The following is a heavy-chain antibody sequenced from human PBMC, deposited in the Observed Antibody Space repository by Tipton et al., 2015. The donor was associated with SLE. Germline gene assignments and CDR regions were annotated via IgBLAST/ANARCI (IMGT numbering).Heavy chain of an antibody. CDR2: ISYSGDRT. V-gene: IGHV3-23*01. CDR1: GFSFSAYA. CDR3: ASASWNYGFFDY. D-gene: IGHD1-7*01. Sequence: SLRLSCAASGFSFSAYAMSWVRQAPGKGLEWVSDISYSGDRTYYADSVKGRFTISRDNSKNTVYLQMDSLSAEDTAIYYCASASWNYGFFDYWGQGTLVTVSS. J-gene: IGHJ4*02.